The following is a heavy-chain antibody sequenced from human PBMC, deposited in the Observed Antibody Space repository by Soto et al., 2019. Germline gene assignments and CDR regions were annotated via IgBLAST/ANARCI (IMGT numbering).Heavy chain of an antibody. CDR1: GGTFSSYA. Sequence: GASVKVSCKASGGTFSSYAISWVRQAPGQGLEWMGGIIPIFGTANYAQKFQGRVTITADESTSTAYMELSSLRSEDTAVYYCAREPRKYCSSTSCYSGPFDYWGQGTLVTVSS. CDR3: AREPRKYCSSTSCYSGPFDY. V-gene: IGHV1-69*13. D-gene: IGHD2-2*01. J-gene: IGHJ4*02. CDR2: IIPIFGTA.